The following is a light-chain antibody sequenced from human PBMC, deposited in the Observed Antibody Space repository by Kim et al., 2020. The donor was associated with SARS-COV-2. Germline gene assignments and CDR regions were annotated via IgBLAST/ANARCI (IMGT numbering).Light chain of an antibody. V-gene: IGLV1-40*01. CDR1: SANIGAGYG. J-gene: IGLJ3*02. CDR2: DDN. Sequence: QRVTIPCPGCSANIGAGYGVPWYQQLPGTAPNLLIFDDNNRPSGVPDRFSGSKSGTSASLAITGLQAEDEADYYCQSNDKSLSATVFGGGTQLTVL. CDR3: QSNDKSLSATV.